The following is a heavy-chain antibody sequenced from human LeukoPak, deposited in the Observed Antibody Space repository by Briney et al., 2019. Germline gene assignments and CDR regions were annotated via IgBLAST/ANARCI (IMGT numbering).Heavy chain of an antibody. D-gene: IGHD5-24*01. CDR2: IYITGMT. CDR3: ARSRGYKWGTLDI. V-gene: IGHV4-61*09. J-gene: IGHJ3*02. Sequence: SETLSLTCTVSGGSISIGEYYWNWMRQSAGKGLEWIGHIYITGMTDYSPSLESRVSISIDASKNQFSLNLNSVTAADTAVYYCARSRGYKWGTLDIWGQGTRVPVSS. CDR1: GGSISIGEYY.